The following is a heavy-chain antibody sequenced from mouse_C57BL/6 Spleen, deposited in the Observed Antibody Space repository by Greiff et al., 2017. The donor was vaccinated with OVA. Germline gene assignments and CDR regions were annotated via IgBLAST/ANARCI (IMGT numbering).Heavy chain of an antibody. D-gene: IGHD4-1*02. CDR1: GYTFTDYY. J-gene: IGHJ4*01. CDR2: INPNNGGT. Sequence: VQLQQSGPELVKPGASVKLSCKASGYTFTDYYMNWVKQSHGKSLEWIGDINPNNGGTSYNQKFKGNATLTVDKSSSTAYMELRSLTSEDSAVYYCANWEGAMDYWGQGTSVTVSS. V-gene: IGHV1-26*01. CDR3: ANWEGAMDY.